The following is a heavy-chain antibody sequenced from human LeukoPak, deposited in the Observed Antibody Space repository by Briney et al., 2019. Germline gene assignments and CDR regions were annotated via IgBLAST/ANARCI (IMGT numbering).Heavy chain of an antibody. CDR3: ARLAQAVAGTGSQAIDY. V-gene: IGHV1-18*01. CDR2: ISAYNGNT. D-gene: IGHD6-19*01. J-gene: IGHJ4*02. CDR1: GYTFTSYG. Sequence: ASVTVSCTASGYTFTSYGISWVRQAPGQGLEWMGWISAYNGNTNYAQKLQGRVTMTTDTSTSTAYMELRSLRSDDTAVYYCARLAQAVAGTGSQAIDYWGQGTLVTVSS.